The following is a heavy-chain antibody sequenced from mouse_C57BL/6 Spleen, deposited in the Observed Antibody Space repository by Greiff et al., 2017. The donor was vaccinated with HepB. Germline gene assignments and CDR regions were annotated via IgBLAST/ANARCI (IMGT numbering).Heavy chain of an antibody. CDR3: ARGPYYDYDPYYFDY. V-gene: IGHV1-54*01. D-gene: IGHD2-4*01. Sequence: VQRVGSGAELVRPGTSVKVSCKASGYAFTNYLIEWVKQRPGQGLEWIGVINPGSGGTNYNEKFKGKATLTADKSSSTAYMQLSSLTSEDSAVYFCARGPYYDYDPYYFDYWGQGTTLTVSS. CDR2: INPGSGGT. CDR1: GYAFTNYL. J-gene: IGHJ2*01.